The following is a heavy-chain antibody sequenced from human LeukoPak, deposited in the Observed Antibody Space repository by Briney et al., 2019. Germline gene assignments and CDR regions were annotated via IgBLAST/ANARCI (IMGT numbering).Heavy chain of an antibody. Sequence: PGGSLRLSCAASGFTFSSYDMHWVRQATGKGLEWVSAIGTAGDTYYPGSVKGRFTISRENAKNSLYLQMNSLRAEDTALYFCAKDILHNILTLYNYMDVWGKGTTVTISS. CDR3: AKDILHNILTLYNYMDV. CDR2: IGTAGDT. J-gene: IGHJ6*03. V-gene: IGHV3-13*01. CDR1: GFTFSSYD. D-gene: IGHD3-9*01.